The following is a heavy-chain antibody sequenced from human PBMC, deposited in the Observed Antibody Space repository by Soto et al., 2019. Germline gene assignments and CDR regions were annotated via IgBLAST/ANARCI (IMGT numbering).Heavy chain of an antibody. Sequence: QVQLQESGPGLVKPSQTLSLTCTVSGGSIRSGGYYWSWIRQHPGKGLEWIGYIYYSGSTYYNPSLKSRVTISVDTSKNQFSRKLSSVTAADTAVYYCARVTRMVRGVMMVYYFDYWGQGTLVTVSS. CDR3: ARVTRMVRGVMMVYYFDY. CDR2: IYYSGST. D-gene: IGHD3-10*01. CDR1: GGSIRSGGYY. V-gene: IGHV4-31*03. J-gene: IGHJ4*02.